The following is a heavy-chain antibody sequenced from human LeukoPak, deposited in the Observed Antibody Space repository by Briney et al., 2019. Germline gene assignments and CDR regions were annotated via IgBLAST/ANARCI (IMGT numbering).Heavy chain of an antibody. J-gene: IGHJ4*02. D-gene: IGHD2-2*01. CDR1: GFPVSANY. CDR3: ARDLYQSR. CDR2: IYATGDT. V-gene: IGHV3-66*01. Sequence: GGSLRLSCEASGFPVSANYMTWVRQAPGKGLEWVSVIYATGDTHYAESVKGRFTTSRDNSKNILHLQMNSLRAEDTAVYYCARDLYQSRWGQGTLVTVSS.